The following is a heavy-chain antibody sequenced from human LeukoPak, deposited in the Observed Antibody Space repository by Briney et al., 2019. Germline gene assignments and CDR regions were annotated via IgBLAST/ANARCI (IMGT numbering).Heavy chain of an antibody. J-gene: IGHJ4*02. V-gene: IGHV4-30-2*01. CDR3: ARAKDGPYYFDY. CDR1: GGSIGSGGYS. Sequence: SETLSLTCAVSGGSIGSGGYSWSWIRQPPGKGLEWIGYIYHSGSTYYNPSLKSRVTISVDRSKNQSSLKLSSVTAADTAVYYCARAKDGPYYFDYWGQGTLVTVSS. D-gene: IGHD2-15*01. CDR2: IYHSGST.